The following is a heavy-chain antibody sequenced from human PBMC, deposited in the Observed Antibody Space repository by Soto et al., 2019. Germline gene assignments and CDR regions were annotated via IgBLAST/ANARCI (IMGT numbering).Heavy chain of an antibody. V-gene: IGHV3-33*01. CDR1: GFTFSSYG. CDR3: ARDRTRYDILTGYYTPYYYYYGMDV. Sequence: GGSLRLSCAASGFTFSSYGMHWVRQAPGKGLEWVAGIWYDGSNKYYADSVKGRFTISRDNSKNTLYLQMNSLRAEDTAVYYCARDRTRYDILTGYYTPYYYYYGMDVWGQGTTVTVSS. D-gene: IGHD3-9*01. J-gene: IGHJ6*02. CDR2: IWYDGSNK.